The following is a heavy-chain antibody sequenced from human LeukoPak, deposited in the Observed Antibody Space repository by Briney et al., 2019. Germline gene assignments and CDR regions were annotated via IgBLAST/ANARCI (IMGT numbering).Heavy chain of an antibody. J-gene: IGHJ5*02. V-gene: IGHV1-18*01. CDR3: ARDLGGGIADH. CDR1: GYTFTSSG. Sequence: ASVKVSCKAFGYTFTSSGISAGRQAPGQGLEWRGWISAYNGNTNYAQKLQGRVTITKDTSTNTAYMEVRSLRSGDTAVYYCARDLGGGIADHWGQGTLVTVSS. D-gene: IGHD6-13*01. CDR2: ISAYNGNT.